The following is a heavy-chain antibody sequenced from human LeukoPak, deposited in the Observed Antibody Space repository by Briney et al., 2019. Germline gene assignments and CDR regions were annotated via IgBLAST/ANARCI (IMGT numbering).Heavy chain of an antibody. V-gene: IGHV3-74*01. CDR1: AFTFSNYW. CDR3: VRGYCSATSCYFSSSYSWFDP. CDR2: ILSDGSST. D-gene: IGHD2-2*01. J-gene: IGHJ5*02. Sequence: GGSLRLSCAASAFTFSNYWMHWVRQTPGKGLVWVSRILSDGSSTNYADSVKGRFTVSRDNAQNTLYLQMNSLRAEDTAVYYYVRGYCSATSCYFSSSYSWFDPWGQGTLVTVSS.